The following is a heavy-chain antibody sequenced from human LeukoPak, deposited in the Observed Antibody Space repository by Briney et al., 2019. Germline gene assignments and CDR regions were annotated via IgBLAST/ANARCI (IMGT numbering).Heavy chain of an antibody. J-gene: IGHJ4*02. V-gene: IGHV3-30*04. CDR2: ISYDGSNK. CDR3: ASSSPYYGSGNHFDY. D-gene: IGHD3-10*01. Sequence: GGSLRLSCAASGFTFSSYAMHWVRQAPGKGLEWVAVISYDGSNKYYADSVKGRFTISRDSSKNTLYLQMNSLRAEDTAVYYCASSSPYYGSGNHFDYWGQGTLVTVSS. CDR1: GFTFSSYA.